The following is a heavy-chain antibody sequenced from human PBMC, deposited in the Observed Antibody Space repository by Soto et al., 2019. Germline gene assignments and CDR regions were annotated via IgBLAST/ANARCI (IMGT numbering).Heavy chain of an antibody. D-gene: IGHD6-25*01. CDR3: GRGVSSGWNPTRVDP. CDR1: GDSIRSEGYY. V-gene: IGHV4-30-4*08. Sequence: QIQLQEWGPGLVKPSETLSLTCSVSGDSIRSEGYYWTWIREPPGKGLEWLGDVYGVGTSRYNAALRSRLYISADPSNNAFSLTLTSVTATDTAVYFCGRGVSSGWNPTRVDPWGHG. J-gene: IGHJ5*02. CDR2: VYGVGTS.